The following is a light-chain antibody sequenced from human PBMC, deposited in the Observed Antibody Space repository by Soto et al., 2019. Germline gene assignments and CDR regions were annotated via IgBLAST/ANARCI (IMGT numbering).Light chain of an antibody. V-gene: IGLV2-8*01. CDR3: SSYAGSNNFV. Sequence: SVLTQPPSASGSPGQSVTISCSGTSSDGGGYNYVSWHQQHPGKAPKLMIYEGRKRPSGVPDRFSGSKSGNPASLIVSGLQAEDDADYYCSSYAGSNNFVFGT. CDR1: SSDGGGYNY. J-gene: IGLJ1*01. CDR2: EGR.